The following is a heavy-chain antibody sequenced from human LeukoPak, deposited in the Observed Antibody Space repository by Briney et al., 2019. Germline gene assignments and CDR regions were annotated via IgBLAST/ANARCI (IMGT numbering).Heavy chain of an antibody. CDR2: LSFSGLTT. J-gene: IGHJ4*02. CDR1: GFTFINYA. Sequence: GGSLRLSCAASGFTFINYAMNWVRQAPGKGLEWVSALSFSGLTTYYADSVRGRFTISRDNARNSLYLQMNSLRAEDTAIYYCARSEHSSSSFDYWGQGTLVTVSS. V-gene: IGHV3-23*01. CDR3: ARSEHSSSSFDY. D-gene: IGHD6-6*01.